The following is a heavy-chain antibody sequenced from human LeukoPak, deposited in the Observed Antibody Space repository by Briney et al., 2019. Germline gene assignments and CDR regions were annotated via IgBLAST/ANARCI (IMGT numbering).Heavy chain of an antibody. CDR2: ISSSSSYI. V-gene: IGHV3-21*04. Sequence: GGSLRLSCAASGFTFSSYSMNWVRQAPGKGLEWVSSISSSSSYIYYADSVKGRFTISRDNAKNSLYLQMNSLRAEDTALYYCAKDIMGGDYFYDAFDIWGQGTMVTVSS. J-gene: IGHJ3*02. CDR3: AKDIMGGDYFYDAFDI. D-gene: IGHD4-17*01. CDR1: GFTFSSYS.